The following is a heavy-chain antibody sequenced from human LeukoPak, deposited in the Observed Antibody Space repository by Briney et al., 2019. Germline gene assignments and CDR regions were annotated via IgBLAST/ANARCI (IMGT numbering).Heavy chain of an antibody. CDR1: GGSISSSSHY. J-gene: IGHJ4*02. CDR2: IYYSGST. D-gene: IGHD5-12*01. Sequence: SETLSLTCTVSGGSISSSSHYWGWIRQPPGKGLEWIGNIYYSGSTYYKSSLRSRVTISVDTSKNQFSLKLGSVTAADTAVYYCARLTGYDWESSYDYWGQGTLVTVSS. CDR3: ARLTGYDWESSYDY. V-gene: IGHV4-39*07.